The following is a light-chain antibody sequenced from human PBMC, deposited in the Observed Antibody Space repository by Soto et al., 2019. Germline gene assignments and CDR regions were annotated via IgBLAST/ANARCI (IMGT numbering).Light chain of an antibody. CDR3: QSYDNSLSVYV. CDR2: GNS. V-gene: IGLV1-40*01. J-gene: IGLJ1*01. CDR1: SSNIGAHYD. Sequence: QAVVTQPPSVSGAPGQRVTISCTGSSSNIGAHYDVHWYQQLPGTAPKLLIYGNSNRPSGVPDRFSGSKSGTSASLAITGLQAEDEADYYCQSYDNSLSVYVFGTGTKLTV.